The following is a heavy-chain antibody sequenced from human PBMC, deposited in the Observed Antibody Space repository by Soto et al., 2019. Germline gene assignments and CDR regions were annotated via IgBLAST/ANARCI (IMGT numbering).Heavy chain of an antibody. CDR3: ARQRVISTNMVITSFDP. CDR2: VYYTETT. D-gene: IGHD1-1*01. CDR1: VGSINRNDHF. Sequence: LXLTCSLCVGSINRNDHFWGWILQTPGKGLEWIGSVYYTETTYYNPSLKSTVTISVETSRNTFSLKVKSVTAADTGIYYCARQRVISTNMVITSFDPWGQGTLVTVYS. V-gene: IGHV4-39*01. J-gene: IGHJ5*02.